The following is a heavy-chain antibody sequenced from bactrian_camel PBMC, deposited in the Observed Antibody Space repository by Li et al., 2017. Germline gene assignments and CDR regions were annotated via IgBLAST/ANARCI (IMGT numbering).Heavy chain of an antibody. CDR3: AAGGNWYAY. D-gene: IGHD6*01. CDR2: INIGGDTT. V-gene: IGHV3S40*01. Sequence: VQLVESGGGLVQPGGSLRLSCAASGFTFSRYDITWVRQAPGKGLEWVSTINIGGDTTYYADTVKGRFTISRDNAKNTLYLQMDSLKTEDTAVYYCAAGGNWYAYWGQGTQVTGS. CDR1: GFTFSRYD. J-gene: IGHJ4*01.